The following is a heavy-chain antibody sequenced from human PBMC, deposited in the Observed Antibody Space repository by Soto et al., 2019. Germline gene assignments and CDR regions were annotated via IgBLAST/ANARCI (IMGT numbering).Heavy chain of an antibody. D-gene: IGHD2-15*01. CDR1: GYTFTSYD. Sequence: ASVKVSFKASGYTFTSYDINWVRQATGQGLEWMGWMNPNSGNTDYAQKFQGRVTMTRNTSISTAYVELSSLRSEDTAVYYCARAIRYCSGGRCYNYYYYMDVWGKGTTVTVSS. J-gene: IGHJ6*03. CDR3: ARAIRYCSGGRCYNYYYYMDV. V-gene: IGHV1-8*01. CDR2: MNPNSGNT.